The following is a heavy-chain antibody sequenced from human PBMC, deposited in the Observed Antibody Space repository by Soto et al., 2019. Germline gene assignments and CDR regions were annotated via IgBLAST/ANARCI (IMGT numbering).Heavy chain of an antibody. J-gene: IGHJ3*02. CDR1: GFTFSSYS. D-gene: IGHD2-2*01. Sequence: EVQLVESGGGLVQPGGSLRLSCAASGFTFSSYSMNWVRQAPGKGLEWVSYISSSRSNIYYADAVKGRFTISRDNAENSLYLQLNSLRANDTAVYYCARYPISTDAFDIWGQGTMVTVSS. V-gene: IGHV3-48*01. CDR2: ISSSRSNI. CDR3: ARYPISTDAFDI.